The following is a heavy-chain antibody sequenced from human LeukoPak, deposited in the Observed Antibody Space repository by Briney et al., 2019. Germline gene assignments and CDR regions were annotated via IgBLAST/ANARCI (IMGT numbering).Heavy chain of an antibody. Sequence: GGSLRLSCAASGFTVSSNYMSWVRQAPGKGLEWVSDIYSGDITHYADSVKGRFTISRDNSKNTLYLQMNSLRAEDTAVYYCAKGGCVGTGCYRRAFDIWGQGTMVTVSS. D-gene: IGHD2-2*01. CDR2: IYSGDIT. V-gene: IGHV3-53*01. J-gene: IGHJ3*02. CDR1: GFTVSSNY. CDR3: AKGGCVGTGCYRRAFDI.